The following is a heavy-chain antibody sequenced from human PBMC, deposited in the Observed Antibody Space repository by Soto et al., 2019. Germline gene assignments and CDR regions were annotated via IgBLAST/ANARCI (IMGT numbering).Heavy chain of an antibody. Sequence: EVQLLESGGGLLQPGGSLRLSCSASGFTFNNYAMAWVRQAPGEGLEWVSGISGSGATPYYADSVKGRFTISRDNSKNTLFLQMNSMSCEDTAVYFCAKAGYCTGVSFYFYYWDSWGQGTLVTVSS. V-gene: IGHV3-23*01. J-gene: IGHJ4*02. CDR3: AKAGYCTGVSFYFYYWDS. D-gene: IGHD2-15*01. CDR2: ISGSGATP. CDR1: GFTFNNYA.